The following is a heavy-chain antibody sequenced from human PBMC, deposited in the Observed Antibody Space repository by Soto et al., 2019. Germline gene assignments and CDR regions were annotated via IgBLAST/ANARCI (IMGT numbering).Heavy chain of an antibody. J-gene: IGHJ6*02. CDR2: ISGSGGST. V-gene: IGHV3-23*01. CDR1: GFTFSSYA. Sequence: GGSLRLSCAASGFTFSSYAMSWVRQAPGRGLEWVSAISGSGGSTYYADSVKGRFTISRDNSKNTLYLQMNSLRAEDTAVYYCAKAWDYYDSSGYYYSQYYYYYYGMDVWGQGTTVTVSS. D-gene: IGHD3-22*01. CDR3: AKAWDYYDSSGYYYSQYYYYYYGMDV.